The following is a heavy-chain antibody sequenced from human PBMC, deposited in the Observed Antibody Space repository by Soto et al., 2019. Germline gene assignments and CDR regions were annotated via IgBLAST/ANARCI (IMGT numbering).Heavy chain of an antibody. D-gene: IGHD2-15*01. CDR2: IRSKAYGGTT. CDR3: TRDLGRRYCSGGSCYSSWFDP. Sequence: GGSLRLSCTASGFTFGDYAMSWFRQAPGKGLEWVGFIRSKAYGGTTEYAASVKGRFTISRDDSKSIAYLQMNSLKTEDTAVYYCTRDLGRRYCSGGSCYSSWFDPWGQGTLVTVS. J-gene: IGHJ5*02. V-gene: IGHV3-49*03. CDR1: GFTFGDYA.